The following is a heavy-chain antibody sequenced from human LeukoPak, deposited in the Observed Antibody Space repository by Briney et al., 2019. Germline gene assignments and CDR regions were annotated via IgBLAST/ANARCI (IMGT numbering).Heavy chain of an antibody. CDR3: ATAAAGTAHMGFYYYYYYMDV. V-gene: IGHV1-2*02. Sequence: GASAKVSCKASGYTFTGYYMHWVRQAPGQGLEWMGWINPNSGGTNYAQKFQGRVTMTRDTSISTAYMELSRLRSDDTAVYYCATAAAGTAHMGFYYYYYYMDVWGKGTTVTISS. CDR1: GYTFTGYY. D-gene: IGHD6-13*01. J-gene: IGHJ6*03. CDR2: INPNSGGT.